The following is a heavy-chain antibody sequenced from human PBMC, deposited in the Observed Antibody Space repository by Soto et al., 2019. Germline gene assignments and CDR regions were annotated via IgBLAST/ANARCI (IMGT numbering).Heavy chain of an antibody. CDR3: AKCPSANSCPGIRLDP. J-gene: IGHJ5*02. CDR2: ISGNAGFT. V-gene: IGHV3-23*01. D-gene: IGHD2-2*01. CDR1: GFTFGSYV. Sequence: GGSLRLSCAASGFTFGSYVMSWVRQAPGKGLEWLSLISGNAGFTHYADFVKGRFTISRDNSKNTLYLQMDSLRADDTAVYYCAKCPSANSCPGIRLDPWGQGTLVTVSS.